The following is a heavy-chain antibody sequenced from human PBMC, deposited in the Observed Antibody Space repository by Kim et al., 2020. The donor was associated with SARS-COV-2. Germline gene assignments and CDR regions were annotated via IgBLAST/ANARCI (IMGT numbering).Heavy chain of an antibody. D-gene: IGHD3-10*01. CDR2: IKQDGSEK. CDR3: ARQSSYYYGSGSYYKPIAYYYYGMDV. Sequence: GGSLRLSCAASGFTFSSYWMSWVRQAPGKGLEWVANIKQDGSEKYYVDSVKGRFTISRDNAKNSLYLQMNSLRAEDTAVYYCARQSSYYYGSGSYYKPIAYYYYGMDVWGQGPTVTVS. J-gene: IGHJ6*02. V-gene: IGHV3-7*03. CDR1: GFTFSSYW.